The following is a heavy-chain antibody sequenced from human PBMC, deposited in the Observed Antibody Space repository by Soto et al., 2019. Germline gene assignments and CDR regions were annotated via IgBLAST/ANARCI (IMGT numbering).Heavy chain of an antibody. CDR2: ISWNSGSI. CDR3: VGGGQWLPE. D-gene: IGHD6-19*01. J-gene: IGHJ4*02. V-gene: IGHV3-9*01. CDR1: GFTFDDYA. Sequence: GGSLRLSCAASGFTFDDYAMHWVRQAPGKGLEWVSGISWNSGSIGYADSVKGRFTISRDNAENSLYLQMNSLRAEDTALYYCVGGGQWLPEWGQGTLVTVSS.